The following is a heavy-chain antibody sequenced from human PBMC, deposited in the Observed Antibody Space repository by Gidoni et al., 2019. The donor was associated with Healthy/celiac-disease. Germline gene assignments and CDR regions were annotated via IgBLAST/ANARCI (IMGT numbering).Heavy chain of an antibody. D-gene: IGHD3-22*01. CDR3: AKGFYYYDSSGYYSNAFDI. CDR1: GSPFDDSA. CDR2: ISWKSGSI. Sequence: EVQLVESGGGLVQPGRSLSLSCAASGSPFDDSAMPWVRQSPGKGLEWVSGISWKSGSIGYADSVKGRVTISRDNAKNSLYLQMNSLRAEDTALYYCAKGFYYYDSSGYYSNAFDIWGQGTMVTVSS. V-gene: IGHV3-9*01. J-gene: IGHJ3*02.